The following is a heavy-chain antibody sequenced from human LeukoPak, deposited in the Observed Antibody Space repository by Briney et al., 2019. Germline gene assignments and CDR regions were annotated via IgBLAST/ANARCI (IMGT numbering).Heavy chain of an antibody. Sequence: SETLSLTCIVSGGSVSSGSYYWSWIRQPPGKGLEWIGYIYNSVRTNYNPSLKSRVTISVDTSKNQLSLKLSSVTAADTAVYFCVRDLVATIDHYYYGMDVWGQGTTVAVSS. D-gene: IGHD5-12*01. V-gene: IGHV4-61*01. CDR3: VRDLVATIDHYYYGMDV. CDR1: GGSVSSGSYY. CDR2: IYNSVRT. J-gene: IGHJ6*02.